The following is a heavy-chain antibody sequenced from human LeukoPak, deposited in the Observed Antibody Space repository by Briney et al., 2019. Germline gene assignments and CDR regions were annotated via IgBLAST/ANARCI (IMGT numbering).Heavy chain of an antibody. J-gene: IGHJ3*02. Sequence: GGSLRLSCAASGFTFSSYAMSWVRQAPGKGLEWVSVISGSGGSTYYADSVKGRFTISRDNSKNTLYLQMNSLRAEDTAVYYCAKDSKYSSGWLDAFDIWGQGTMVTVSS. D-gene: IGHD6-19*01. CDR1: GFTFSSYA. CDR2: ISGSGGST. CDR3: AKDSKYSSGWLDAFDI. V-gene: IGHV3-23*01.